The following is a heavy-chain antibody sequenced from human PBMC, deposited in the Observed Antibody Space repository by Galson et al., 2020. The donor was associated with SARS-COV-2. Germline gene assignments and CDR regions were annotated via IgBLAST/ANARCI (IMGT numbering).Heavy chain of an antibody. CDR1: GGSFSGYY. D-gene: IGHD1-26*01. CDR2: INHSGST. Sequence: SETLSLTCAVYGGSFSGYYWSWIRQPPGKGLEWIGEINHSGSTNYNPSLKSRVTISVDTSKNQFSLKLSSVTAADTAVYYCARGRRWESWYFDLWGRGTLVTVSS. V-gene: IGHV4-34*01. J-gene: IGHJ2*01. CDR3: ARGRRWESWYFDL.